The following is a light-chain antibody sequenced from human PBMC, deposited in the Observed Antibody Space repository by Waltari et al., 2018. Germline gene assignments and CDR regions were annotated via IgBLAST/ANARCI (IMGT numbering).Light chain of an antibody. CDR1: QIISNNY. V-gene: IGKV3-20*01. CDR2: GIS. Sequence: EIVLTQSPGTLSLSPGERATLSCRASQIISNNYLAWYQAKPGQAPRLLIYGISHRATGIPDRFSGGGSGTDFTLTISRLEPEDFAVYYCQQFGGSPKYTFGQGIKLEIK. CDR3: QQFGGSPKYT. J-gene: IGKJ2*01.